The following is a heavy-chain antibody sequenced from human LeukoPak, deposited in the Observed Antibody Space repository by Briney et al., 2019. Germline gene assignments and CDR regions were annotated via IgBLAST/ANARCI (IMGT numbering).Heavy chain of an antibody. CDR3: AREGGYSYYYYYGMDV. J-gene: IGHJ6*02. V-gene: IGHV7-4-1*02. D-gene: IGHD5-18*01. Sequence: ASVKVSCKASGYTFTSYAMNWVRQAPGQGLEWMGWINTNTGNPTYAQGFTGRFVFSLDTSVSTAYLQISSLKAEDTAVHYCAREGGYSYYYYYGMDVWGQGTTVTVSS. CDR1: GYTFTSYA. CDR2: INTNTGNP.